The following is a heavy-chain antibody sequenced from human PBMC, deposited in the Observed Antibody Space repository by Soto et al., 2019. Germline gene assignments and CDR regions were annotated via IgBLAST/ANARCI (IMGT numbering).Heavy chain of an antibody. V-gene: IGHV4-30-2*01. J-gene: IGHJ5*02. CDR2: IYHSGST. Sequence: ASETLSLTCAVSGGSISSGGYSWSWIRQPPGKGLEWIGYIYHSGSTYYNPSLKSRVTISVDRSKNKFSLKLSSVTAADTAVYYCARVGSGSAWFDPWGQGTLVTVSS. CDR3: ARVGSGSAWFDP. CDR1: GGSISSGGYS. D-gene: IGHD3-10*01.